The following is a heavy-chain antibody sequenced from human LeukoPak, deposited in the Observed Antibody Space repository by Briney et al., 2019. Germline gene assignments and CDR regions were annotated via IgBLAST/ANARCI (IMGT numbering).Heavy chain of an antibody. CDR1: GYTFTNSY. J-gene: IGHJ3*02. CDR3: ARIRDGYNDAYDI. D-gene: IGHD5-24*01. CDR2: INPDGGNT. V-gene: IGHV1-46*01. Sequence: ASVKVSCKASGYTFTNSYIHWVRQAPGQVLEWMGLINPDGGNTNYAQNFQGRATLTRDTSTSTVYMELSSLRSEDTAIYYCARIRDGYNDAYDIWGQGTVVTVPS.